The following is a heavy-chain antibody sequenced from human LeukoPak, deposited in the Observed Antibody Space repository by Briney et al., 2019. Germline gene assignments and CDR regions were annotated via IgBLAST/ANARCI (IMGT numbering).Heavy chain of an antibody. J-gene: IGHJ4*02. Sequence: ASVKVSFKASGFTFIKYEISWARQAPGQGLEWMGWISAYNGDTKYAQNLQGRVTLTTDTSTSTAYMELRSLRSDDTAMYYCARAPSNPSGCYLCCRYWRRKTLVTVSS. D-gene: IGHD1-26*01. CDR2: ISAYNGDT. V-gene: IGHV1-18*01. CDR3: ARAPSNPSGCYLCCRY. CDR1: GFTFIKYE.